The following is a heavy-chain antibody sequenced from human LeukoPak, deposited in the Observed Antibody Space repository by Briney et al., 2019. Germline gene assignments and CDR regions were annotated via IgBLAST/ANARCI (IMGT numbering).Heavy chain of an antibody. CDR3: TRVGYIDEGIDY. J-gene: IGHJ4*02. D-gene: IGHD5-24*01. CDR1: GFPFSSYW. CDR2: IKQDGSKK. V-gene: IGHV3-7*04. Sequence: GGSLRLSCVASGFPFSSYWMTWVRQAPGKGLEWVANIKQDGSKKCYVDSVKGRFTISRDNAKNSLYLQMNSLRAEDTAIYYCTRVGYIDEGIDYWGQGTPVTISS.